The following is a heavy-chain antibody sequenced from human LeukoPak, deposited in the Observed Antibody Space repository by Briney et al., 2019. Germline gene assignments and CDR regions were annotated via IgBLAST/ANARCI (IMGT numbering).Heavy chain of an antibody. J-gene: IGHJ6*03. D-gene: IGHD3-16*01. CDR3: ARETSQKGAHYMDV. V-gene: IGHV4-4*07. CDR1: GGSISSYY. CDR2: IYTSGST. Sequence: SSETLSLTCTVSGGSISSYYWSWIRQPAGKGLEWIGRIYTSGSTNYNPSLKSRVTMSVDTSKNQFSLKLSSVTAADTAVYYCARETSQKGAHYMDVWGKGTTVAISS.